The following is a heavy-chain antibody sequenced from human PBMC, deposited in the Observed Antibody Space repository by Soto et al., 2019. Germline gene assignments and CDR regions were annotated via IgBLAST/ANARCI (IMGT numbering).Heavy chain of an antibody. V-gene: IGHV4-59*01. Sequence: PSETLSLTYTVSGGSISSYYWSWIRQPPGKGLKWIGYIYYSGSTNYNPSLKSRVTISVDTSKNQFSLKMSSVTAADTAVYYCARLATRYYFDYWGQGTLVTVSS. CDR1: GGSISSYY. J-gene: IGHJ4*02. D-gene: IGHD1-1*01. CDR2: IYYSGST. CDR3: ARLATRYYFDY.